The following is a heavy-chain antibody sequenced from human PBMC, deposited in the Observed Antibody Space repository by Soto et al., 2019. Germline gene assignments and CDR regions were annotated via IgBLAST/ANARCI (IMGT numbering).Heavy chain of an antibody. Sequence: SETLSLTCTVSGGSISSYYWSWIRQPPGKGLEWIGYIYYSGSTYYNPSLKSRVTISVDTSKNQFSLKLSSVTAADTAVYYCARVGVNYDILTGHQHYFDYWGQGILVTVAS. J-gene: IGHJ4*02. CDR2: IYYSGST. CDR3: ARVGVNYDILTGHQHYFDY. D-gene: IGHD3-9*01. CDR1: GGSISSYY. V-gene: IGHV4-59*12.